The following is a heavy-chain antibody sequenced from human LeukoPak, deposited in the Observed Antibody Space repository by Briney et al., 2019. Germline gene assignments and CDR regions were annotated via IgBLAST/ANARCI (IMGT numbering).Heavy chain of an antibody. V-gene: IGHV4-34*01. Sequence: SETLPLTCAVYGGSFSGYYWSWIRQPPGKGLEWIGEINHSGSTNYNPSLKSRVTISVDTSKNQLSLKLSAVTAADTAVYYCARGLIAAAGYNWFDPWGQGTLVTVSS. D-gene: IGHD6-13*01. CDR2: INHSGST. CDR1: GGSFSGYY. CDR3: ARGLIAAAGYNWFDP. J-gene: IGHJ5*02.